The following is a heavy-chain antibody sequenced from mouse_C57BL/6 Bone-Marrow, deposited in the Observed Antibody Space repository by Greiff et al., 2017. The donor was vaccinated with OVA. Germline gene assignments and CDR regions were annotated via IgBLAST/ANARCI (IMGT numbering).Heavy chain of an antibody. V-gene: IGHV1-4*01. J-gene: IGHJ2*01. CDR3: ARWGFITTVVVDY. D-gene: IGHD1-1*01. Sequence: QVHVKQSGAELARPGASVKMSCKASGYTFTSYTMHWVKQRPGQGLEWIGYINPSSGYTKYNQKFKDKATLTADKSSSTAYMQLSSLTSEDSAVYYCARWGFITTVVVDYWGQGTTLTVSS. CDR1: GYTFTSYT. CDR2: INPSSGYT.